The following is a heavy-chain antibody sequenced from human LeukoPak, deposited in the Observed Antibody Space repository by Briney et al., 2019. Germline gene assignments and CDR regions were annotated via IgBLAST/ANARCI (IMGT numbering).Heavy chain of an antibody. CDR3: ARDSGWYFDY. CDR1: GFTFSTYW. V-gene: IGHV3-74*01. D-gene: IGHD6-19*01. CDR2: INTDGSVT. Sequence: PGGSLRHSCADSGFTFSTYWMHWVRHAPQKGLVWVSRINTDGSVTTYADSVKGRFTISRDNAKNTLYLQMNSLTAEDTAVYYCARDSGWYFDYWGQGTLVTVSS. J-gene: IGHJ4*02.